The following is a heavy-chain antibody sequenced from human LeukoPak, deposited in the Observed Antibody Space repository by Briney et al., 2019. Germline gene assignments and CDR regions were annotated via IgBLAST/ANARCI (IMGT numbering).Heavy chain of an antibody. CDR1: GGSFSGYY. D-gene: IGHD2-8*01. J-gene: IGHJ4*02. CDR3: AVGYCTNGACSLGPIAY. V-gene: IGHV4-34*01. Sequence: SETLSLTCAVYGGSFSGYYWSWIRQPPGKGLEWIGEINHSGSTNYNPSLRSRVTMSVDTSKNQFSLNLSSVTAADTAVYYCAVGYCTNGACSLGPIAYWGQGTLVTVSS. CDR2: INHSGST.